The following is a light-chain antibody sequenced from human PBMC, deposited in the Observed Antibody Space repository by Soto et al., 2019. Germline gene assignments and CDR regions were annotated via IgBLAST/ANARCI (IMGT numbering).Light chain of an antibody. CDR1: QSVSSNY. CDR3: HQYRSSPYT. CDR2: GAS. J-gene: IGKJ2*01. V-gene: IGKV3-20*01. Sequence: EIVLTQSPGTLSLSPGERGSLSCRASQSVSSNYLAWYQQKPGQAPRLLIYGASSRATGIPDRFSGSGSGTEFTLTISRLEPEDFALYYCHQYRSSPYTFGQGTKLEIK.